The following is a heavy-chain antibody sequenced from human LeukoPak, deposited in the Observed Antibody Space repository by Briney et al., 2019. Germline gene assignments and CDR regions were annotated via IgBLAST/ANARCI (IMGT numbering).Heavy chain of an antibody. CDR3: ARDHFGHFDY. D-gene: IGHD3-10*01. V-gene: IGHV3-7*01. Sequence: GGSLRLSCAASGFTFNNYWMSWVRQAPGKGLEWVANIKQDGSEKYYVGSVKGRFTISRDNAKNSLYLQMNSLRAEDTAMYYCARDHFGHFDYWGQGTLVTVSS. CDR2: IKQDGSEK. J-gene: IGHJ4*02. CDR1: GFTFNNYW.